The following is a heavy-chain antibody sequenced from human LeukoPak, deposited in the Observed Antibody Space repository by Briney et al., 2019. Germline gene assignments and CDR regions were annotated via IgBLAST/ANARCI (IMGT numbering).Heavy chain of an antibody. V-gene: IGHV3-23*01. CDR1: GFTFSSYA. D-gene: IGHD6-6*01. CDR2: ITGSGGST. Sequence: GGSLRLSCAASGFTFSSYAMSWVRQAPGKGLQRVSGITGSGGSTYYADSVKGRFTISRDNSKNTLYLQMNSLRAEDTAVYYCAKEPTLMQLVGTRGYWGQGTLVTVSS. CDR3: AKEPTLMQLVGTRGY. J-gene: IGHJ4*02.